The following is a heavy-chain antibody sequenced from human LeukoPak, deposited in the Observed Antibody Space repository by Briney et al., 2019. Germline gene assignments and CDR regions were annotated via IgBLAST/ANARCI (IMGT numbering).Heavy chain of an antibody. CDR2: IYYSGST. Sequence: SETLSLTCTVSGGSISSSSYYWGWIRQPPGKGLEWIGSIYYSGSTYYNPSPKSRVTISVDTSKNQFSLKLSSVTAADTAVYYCARDLRYSSSWPYYFDYWGQGTLVTVSS. CDR3: ARDLRYSSSWPYYFDY. V-gene: IGHV4-39*07. CDR1: GGSISSSSYY. D-gene: IGHD6-13*01. J-gene: IGHJ4*02.